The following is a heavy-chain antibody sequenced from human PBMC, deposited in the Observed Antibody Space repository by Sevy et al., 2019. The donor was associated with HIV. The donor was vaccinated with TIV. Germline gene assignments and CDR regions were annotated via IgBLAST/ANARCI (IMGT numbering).Heavy chain of an antibody. CDR2: ISSSGSTI. D-gene: IGHD2-2*01. Sequence: RGSLRLSCAASGFTFSSYEMNWVRQAPGKGLEWVSYISSSGSTIYYADSVKGRFTISRDNAKNSLYLQMNSLRAEDTAVYYCARGGSVVVPAAMDYYYYGMDVWGQGTTVTVSS. J-gene: IGHJ6*02. V-gene: IGHV3-48*03. CDR1: GFTFSSYE. CDR3: ARGGSVVVPAAMDYYYYGMDV.